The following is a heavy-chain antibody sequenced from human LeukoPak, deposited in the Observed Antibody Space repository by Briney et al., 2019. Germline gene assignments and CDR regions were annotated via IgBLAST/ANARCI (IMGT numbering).Heavy chain of an antibody. D-gene: IGHD6-13*01. V-gene: IGHV1-24*01. CDR3: ATQQLVRFVLRFQH. J-gene: IGHJ1*01. CDR1: GYTLTELS. CDR2: FDPEDGET. Sequence: GSVKVSCKVSGYTLTELSMHWVRQAPGKGLEWMGRFDPEDGETIYAQKFQGRVTMTEDTSTNTAYMELSSLRSEDTAVYYCATQQLVRFVLRFQHWGQGTLVTVSS.